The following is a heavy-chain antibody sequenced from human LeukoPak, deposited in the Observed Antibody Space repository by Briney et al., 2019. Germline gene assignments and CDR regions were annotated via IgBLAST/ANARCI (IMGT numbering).Heavy chain of an antibody. D-gene: IGHD6-6*01. J-gene: IGHJ3*02. CDR1: GYTFTSYG. CDR3: SRGFEYSSSIDAFDI. Sequence: ASVKVSCKASGYTFTSYGISWVRQAPGQGLEWMGWISAYNGNTNYAQKLQGRVTMTTDTSTSTAYMELRSLRSDDTSVYYCSRGFEYSSSIDAFDIWGQGTMVTVSS. V-gene: IGHV1-18*01. CDR2: ISAYNGNT.